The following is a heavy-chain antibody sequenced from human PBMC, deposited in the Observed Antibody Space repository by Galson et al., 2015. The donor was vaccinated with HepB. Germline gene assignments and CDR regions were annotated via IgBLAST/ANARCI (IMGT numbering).Heavy chain of an antibody. CDR3: ARVMYRSVTYYFEAFDS. CDR1: GFTFRNYA. CDR2: ISYDGNNT. J-gene: IGHJ4*02. Sequence: SLRLSCAASGFTFRNYAMHWVRQAPAKGLEWVALISYDGNNTYYADSVEGRFTISRDNSKNTLFLQMNSLRDEDTSIYYCARVMYRSVTYYFEAFDSWGQGPLATASP. D-gene: IGHD1-26*01. V-gene: IGHV3-30-3*01.